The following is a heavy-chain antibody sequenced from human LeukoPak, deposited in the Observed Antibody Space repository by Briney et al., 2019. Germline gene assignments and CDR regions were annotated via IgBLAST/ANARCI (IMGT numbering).Heavy chain of an antibody. D-gene: IGHD3-10*01. V-gene: IGHV3-30*04. Sequence: GGSLRLSCEASGFRFSTSGVHWVHQAPGKGLEWMAVISKDGRKNHYADSVKGRFTIYRDNSKSTLFPQMNSLRPEDTAIYYCARDLLNYGSAYYDVGIFDSWGQGTLVTVSS. CDR2: ISKDGRKN. CDR1: GFRFSTSG. J-gene: IGHJ4*02. CDR3: ARDLLNYGSAYYDVGIFDS.